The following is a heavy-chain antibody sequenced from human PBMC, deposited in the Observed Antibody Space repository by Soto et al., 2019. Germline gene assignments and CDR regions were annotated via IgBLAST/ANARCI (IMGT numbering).Heavy chain of an antibody. D-gene: IGHD3-10*01. CDR2: LHSGGDT. Sequence: EVQLVESGGGLVQPGGSLRLSCVASGIPVSSNYMTWVRQAPGKGLEWVAVLHSGGDTYYANSVKGRLTISRHDSTNTVLLQMNSLTAEDTVVSYCARDGPYDYASRMDVWGQGTTVTVSS. CDR3: ARDGPYDYASRMDV. J-gene: IGHJ6*02. CDR1: GIPVSSNY. V-gene: IGHV3-53*04.